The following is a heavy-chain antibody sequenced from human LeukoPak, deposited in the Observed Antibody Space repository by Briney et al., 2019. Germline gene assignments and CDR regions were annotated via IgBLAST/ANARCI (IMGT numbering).Heavy chain of an antibody. Sequence: SETLSLTCAVYGGSFSGYYWSWIRQPPGKGLEWIGEINHSGSTNYNPSLKSRVTISVDTSKNQFSLKLSSVTAADTAVYYCARGDYGVDHWGQGTLVTVSS. CDR1: GGSFSGYY. D-gene: IGHD4-17*01. CDR2: INHSGST. J-gene: IGHJ4*02. V-gene: IGHV4-34*01. CDR3: ARGDYGVDH.